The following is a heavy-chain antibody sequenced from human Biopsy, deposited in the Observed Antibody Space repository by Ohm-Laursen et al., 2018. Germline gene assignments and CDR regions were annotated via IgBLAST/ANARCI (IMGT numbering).Heavy chain of an antibody. Sequence: SLRLSCAASGFTFENYAMNWVRQAPGKGLEWVSGISWNSDSVVYADSVKGRFTISRDNAKNSLYLQMHSLRAEDTAFYYCAKASGYSSGWPIDYWGQGNLVTVSS. V-gene: IGHV3-9*01. J-gene: IGHJ4*02. CDR3: AKASGYSSGWPIDY. CDR1: GFTFENYA. D-gene: IGHD6-19*01. CDR2: ISWNSDSV.